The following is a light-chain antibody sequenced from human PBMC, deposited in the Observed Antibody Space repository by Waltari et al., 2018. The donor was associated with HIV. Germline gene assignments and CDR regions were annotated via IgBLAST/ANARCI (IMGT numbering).Light chain of an antibody. J-gene: IGKJ1*01. Sequence: EIVLTQSPGTLSLSPGERATLSCRASPSLSSNYLAWYQQKPGQAPRLLISGASSRPTGIPDRFSGSGSETDFTLTISRLEPEDFAVYYCQQYGNSGTFGQGTKVEIK. V-gene: IGKV3-20*01. CDR1: PSLSSNY. CDR3: QQYGNSGT. CDR2: GAS.